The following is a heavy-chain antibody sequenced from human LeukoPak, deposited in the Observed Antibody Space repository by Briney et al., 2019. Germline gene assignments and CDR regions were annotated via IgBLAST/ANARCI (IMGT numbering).Heavy chain of an antibody. V-gene: IGHV7-4-1*02. J-gene: IGHJ4*02. CDR2: INTNTGNP. Sequence: GASVTVSCKASGYTFTSYAMNWVRQAPGQGLEWMGWINTNTGNPTYAQGFTGRFVFSLDTSVSTAYLQISSLKAEDTAVYYCARDPPGISTAAAGIHFDYWGQGTLVTVSS. D-gene: IGHD6-13*01. CDR3: ARDPPGISTAAAGIHFDY. CDR1: GYTFTSYA.